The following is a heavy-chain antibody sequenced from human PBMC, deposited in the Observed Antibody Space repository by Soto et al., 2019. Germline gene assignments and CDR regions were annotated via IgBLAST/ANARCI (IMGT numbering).Heavy chain of an antibody. CDR1: GGSISSGDYY. V-gene: IGHV4-30-4*01. CDR3: ARDRYYDSSGYSGYFDY. CDR2: IYYSGST. Sequence: PSETLSLTCTVSGGSISSGDYYWSWIRQPPGKGLEWIGYIYYSGSTYYNPSLKSRVTISADTSKNQFSLKLSSVTAADTAVYYCARDRYYDSSGYSGYFDYWGQGTLVTVSS. J-gene: IGHJ4*02. D-gene: IGHD3-22*01.